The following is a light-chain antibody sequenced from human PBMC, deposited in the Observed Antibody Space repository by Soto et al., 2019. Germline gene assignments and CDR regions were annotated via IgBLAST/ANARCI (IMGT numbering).Light chain of an antibody. J-gene: IGKJ1*01. CDR1: RAINRY. V-gene: IGKV1-9*01. Sequence: QLTQSPASLSASIGDRVIITCRATRAINRYLAWYQQKPRAVPKLLMYAATTLQRGVPSRFSGAASGTEFTLTITSLQSDDFATYYCQQLNSYEFGQGTKVDIK. CDR3: QQLNSYE. CDR2: AAT.